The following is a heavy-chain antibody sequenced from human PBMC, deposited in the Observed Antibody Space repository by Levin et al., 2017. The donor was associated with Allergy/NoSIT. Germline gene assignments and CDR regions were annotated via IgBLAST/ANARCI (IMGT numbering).Heavy chain of an antibody. D-gene: IGHD6-13*01. CDR1: GGSFSGYY. CDR3: ARGISVQYSSSLRQYYFDY. Sequence: SSETLSLTCAVYGGSFSGYYWSWIRQPPGKGLEWIGEINHSGSTNYNPSLKSRVTISVDTSKNQFSLKLSSVTAADTAVYYCARGISVQYSSSLRQYYFDYWGQGTLVTVSS. CDR2: INHSGST. V-gene: IGHV4-34*01. J-gene: IGHJ4*02.